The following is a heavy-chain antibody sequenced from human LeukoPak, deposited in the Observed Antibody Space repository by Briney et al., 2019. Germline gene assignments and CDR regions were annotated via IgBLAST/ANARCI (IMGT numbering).Heavy chain of an antibody. CDR1: GYSISSGYY. J-gene: IGHJ5*02. V-gene: IGHV4-38-2*01. Sequence: SETLSLTCAVSGYSISSGYYWGWIRQPPGKGLEWIGSIYHSGSTYYNPSLKSRVTISVDTSKNQFSLKLSSVTAADTAVYYCARAANRLTGPILLESNWFDPWGQGTLVTVSS. D-gene: IGHD3-9*01. CDR2: IYHSGST. CDR3: ARAANRLTGPILLESNWFDP.